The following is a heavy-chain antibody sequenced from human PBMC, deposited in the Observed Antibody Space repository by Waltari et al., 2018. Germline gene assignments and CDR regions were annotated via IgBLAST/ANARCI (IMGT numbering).Heavy chain of an antibody. CDR2: MNPNGGNT. J-gene: IGHJ6*02. V-gene: IGHV1-8*03. Sequence: QVQLVQSGAEVKKPGASVKVSCKASGYTFTSYDINWVRQATGQGLEWMGWMNPNGGNTGYAQKFQGRVTITRNTSISTAYMELSSLRSEDTAVYYCASARRDSSSWYNSYYYYGMDVWGQGTTVTVSS. D-gene: IGHD6-13*01. CDR1: GYTFTSYD. CDR3: ASARRDSSSWYNSYYYYGMDV.